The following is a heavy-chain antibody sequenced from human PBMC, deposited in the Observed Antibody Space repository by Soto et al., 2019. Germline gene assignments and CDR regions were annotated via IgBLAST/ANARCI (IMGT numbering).Heavy chain of an antibody. J-gene: IGHJ6*02. CDR1: GFTFSSYA. CDR2: ISGSGGST. D-gene: IGHD1-26*01. CDR3: AKGVGATNYYYYGMDV. V-gene: IGHV3-23*01. Sequence: GGSLRLSCAASGFTFSSYARSWVRQAPGKGLEWVSAISGSGGSTYYADSVKGRFTISRDNSKNTLYLQMNSLRAEDTAVYYCAKGVGATNYYYYGMDVWGQGTTVTVSS.